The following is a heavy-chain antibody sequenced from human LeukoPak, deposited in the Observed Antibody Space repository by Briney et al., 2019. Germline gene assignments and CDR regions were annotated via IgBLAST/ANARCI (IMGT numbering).Heavy chain of an antibody. D-gene: IGHD5-18*01. CDR2: ISYDGSNK. J-gene: IGHJ4*02. V-gene: IGHV3-30*18. Sequence: GGSLRLSCAASGFTFSSYGMHWVRQAPGKGLEWVAVISYDGSNKYYADSVKGRFTISRDNSKNTLYLQMNSLRAEDTAVYYCAKDMIGYSYGPHYYFDYWGQGTLVTVSS. CDR1: GFTFSSYG. CDR3: AKDMIGYSYGPHYYFDY.